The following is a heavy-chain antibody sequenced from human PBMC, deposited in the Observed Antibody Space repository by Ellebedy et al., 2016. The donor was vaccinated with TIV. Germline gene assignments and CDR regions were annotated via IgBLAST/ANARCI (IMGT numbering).Heavy chain of an antibody. Sequence: AASVKVSCKASGYTFTSYYMHWVRQAPGQGLEWMGIINPSGGSTSYAQKLQGRVTMTRDTSTCTVYMELSSLGSEDTAVYYCARDRGGVGATNGFDYWGQGTLVTVSS. V-gene: IGHV1-46*04. J-gene: IGHJ4*02. CDR1: GYTFTSYY. CDR2: INPSGGST. D-gene: IGHD1-26*01. CDR3: ARDRGGVGATNGFDY.